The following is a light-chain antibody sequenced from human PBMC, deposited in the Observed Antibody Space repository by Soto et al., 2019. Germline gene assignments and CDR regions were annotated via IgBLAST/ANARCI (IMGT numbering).Light chain of an antibody. CDR2: DDS. V-gene: IGLV3-21*02. J-gene: IGLJ1*01. CDR1: DIGDKN. Sequence: SYDLTQPPSVSVAPGQTALITCGGNDIGDKNVHWYQQRPGQAPVLVVYDDSDRPSGNPERLSGSNSGNTATLTITRVEAGDEADYYCQVWDNSSDQYVFGTGTKVTV. CDR3: QVWDNSSDQYV.